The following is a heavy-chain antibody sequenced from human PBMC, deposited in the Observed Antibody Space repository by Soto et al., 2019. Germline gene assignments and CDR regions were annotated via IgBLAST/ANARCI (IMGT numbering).Heavy chain of an antibody. J-gene: IGHJ5*02. CDR1: GGSMSSYF. CDR3: ARADRNWLDP. CDR2: SYYSGST. V-gene: IGHV4-59*01. Sequence: SEALSLTGTVSGGSMSSYFWSWVRQPPGKGLEWIGYSYYSGSTKXKPSLKSRVTISVDRSKNQDSLKLRSVTAADTAVYYCARADRNWLDPWGQGTLVTVAS.